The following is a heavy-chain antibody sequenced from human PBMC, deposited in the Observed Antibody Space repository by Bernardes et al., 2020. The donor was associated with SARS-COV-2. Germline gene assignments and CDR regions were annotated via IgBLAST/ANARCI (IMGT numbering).Heavy chain of an antibody. CDR2: INPSGGST. D-gene: IGHD6-19*01. CDR3: ARGIGYSSGWYLYFWGLDGMDI. V-gene: IGHV1-46*01. Sequence: ASVKVSCKASGYTFTSYHMHWVRQAPGQGLEWMGIINPSGGSTSYAQKFQGRVTMTRDTSTSTVYMELSSLRSEDTAVYYCARGIGYSSGWYLYFWGLDGMDIWGQGTTVNVSS. CDR1: GYTFTSYH. J-gene: IGHJ6*02.